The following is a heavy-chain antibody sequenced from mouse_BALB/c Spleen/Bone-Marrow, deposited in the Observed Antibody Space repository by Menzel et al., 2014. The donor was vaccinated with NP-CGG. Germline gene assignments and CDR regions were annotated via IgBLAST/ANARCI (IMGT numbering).Heavy chain of an antibody. D-gene: IGHD2-10*01. J-gene: IGHJ2*01. CDR1: GFTFSDYY. CDR3: ARQGAYSYFDY. V-gene: IGHV5-12*02. CDR2: ISNGGGST. Sequence: EVKLVESGGGLVQPGGSLKLSCATSGFTFSDYYMYWVRQTPEKRLEWVAYISNGGGSTYYPDTVKGRFTISRDSAKNTLYLQMSRLKSEDTAMYYCARQGAYSYFDYWGQGTTLTVSS.